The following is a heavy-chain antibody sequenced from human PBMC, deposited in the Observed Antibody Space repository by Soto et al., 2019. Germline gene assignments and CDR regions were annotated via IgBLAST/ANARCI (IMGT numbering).Heavy chain of an antibody. CDR3: ARDQMQQLVTNYYYGMDV. Sequence: QVQLQESGPGLVKPSGTLSLTCAVSGGSISSSNWWSWVRQPPGKGLEWIGEIYHSGSTNYNPSHKSRVTISVDKSKNQFSLKLSSVTAADTAVYYCARDQMQQLVTNYYYGMDVWGQGTTVTVSS. CDR1: GGSISSSNW. V-gene: IGHV4-4*02. CDR2: IYHSGST. J-gene: IGHJ6*02. D-gene: IGHD6-13*01.